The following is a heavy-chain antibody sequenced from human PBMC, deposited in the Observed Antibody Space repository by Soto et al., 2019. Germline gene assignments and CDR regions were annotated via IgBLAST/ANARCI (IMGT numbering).Heavy chain of an antibody. CDR1: GFTFSSYW. D-gene: IGHD5-18*01. CDR3: AKKDTAMATDY. V-gene: IGHV3-7*03. CDR2: IKQDGSEK. J-gene: IGHJ4*02. Sequence: GGSLRLSCAASGFTFSSYWMSWVRQAPGKGLEWVANIKQDGSEKYYVDSVKGRFTISRDNAKNSLYLQMNSLRAEDTAVYYCAKKDTAMATDYWGQGTLVTVSS.